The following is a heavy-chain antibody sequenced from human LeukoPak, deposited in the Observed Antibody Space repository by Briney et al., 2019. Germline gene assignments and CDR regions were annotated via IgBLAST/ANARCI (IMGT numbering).Heavy chain of an antibody. Sequence: GESLKISCKGSGYSFTSYWIGWVRPMPGKGLEWMGIIYPGDSDTRYSPSFQGQVTISADKSISTAYLQWSSLKASDTAMYYCARQGCSSTSCYRADWIDPWGQGTLVTVSS. CDR2: IYPGDSDT. D-gene: IGHD2-2*02. CDR1: GYSFTSYW. CDR3: ARQGCSSTSCYRADWIDP. V-gene: IGHV5-51*01. J-gene: IGHJ5*02.